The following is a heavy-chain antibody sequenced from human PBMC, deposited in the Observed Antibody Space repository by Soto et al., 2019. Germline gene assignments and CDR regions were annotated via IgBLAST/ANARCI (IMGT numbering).Heavy chain of an antibody. CDR2: ISWNSGSI. D-gene: IGHD4-17*01. J-gene: IGHJ6*03. CDR1: GFTFSSYA. CDR3: AKSRHAMTTVTTDYYYYMDV. V-gene: IGHV3-9*01. Sequence: PGGSLRLSCAASGFTFSSYAMHWVRQAPGKGLEWVSGISWNSGSIGYADSVKGRFTISRDNAKNSLYLQMNSLRAEDTALYYCAKSRHAMTTVTTDYYYYMDVWGKGTTVTVSS.